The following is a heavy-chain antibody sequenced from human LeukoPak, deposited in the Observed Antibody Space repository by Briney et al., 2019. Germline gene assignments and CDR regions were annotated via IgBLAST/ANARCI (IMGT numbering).Heavy chain of an antibody. CDR1: GGSFSDYS. CDR2: ISYSGST. J-gene: IGHJ3*02. CDR3: ARELIAAPVLGAFDI. D-gene: IGHD6-6*01. Sequence: SETLSLTCAVYGGSFSDYSWTWIRQPPGKGLEWIGTISYSGSTDYNPSLKSRVTISVDTSKNQVSLKLSSVTAADTAVYYCARELIAAPVLGAFDIWGQGTMVTVSS. V-gene: IGHV4-34*01.